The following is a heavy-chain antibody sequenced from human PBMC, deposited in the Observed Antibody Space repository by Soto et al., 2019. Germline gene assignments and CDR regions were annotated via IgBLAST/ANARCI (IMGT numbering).Heavy chain of an antibody. J-gene: IGHJ6*02. Sequence: PGGSLRLSCAATGCTFSSYAMSWVRQAPGKGLEWVSAISGSGGSTYYADSVKGRFTISRDNSKNTLYLQMNSLIAEDTAVDYCADHYGDYGETYYYYGMDVWGQGTTVTVSS. CDR3: ADHYGDYGETYYYYGMDV. CDR1: GCTFSSYA. V-gene: IGHV3-23*01. CDR2: ISGSGGST. D-gene: IGHD4-17*01.